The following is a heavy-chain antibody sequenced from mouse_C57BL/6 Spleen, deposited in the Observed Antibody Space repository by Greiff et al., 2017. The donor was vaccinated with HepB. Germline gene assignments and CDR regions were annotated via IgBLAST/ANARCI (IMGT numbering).Heavy chain of an antibody. V-gene: IGHV1-39*01. CDR2: INPNYGTT. CDR1: GYSFTDYN. Sequence: EVQLQQSGPELVKPGASVKISCKASGYSFTDYNMNWVKQRNVKSLEWIGVINPNYGTTSYNQKFKGQATLTVDQSSSTAYMQLNSLTSEDYAVYYGARGELRYYYAMDYWGQGTSVTVSS. CDR3: ARGELRYYYAMDY. J-gene: IGHJ4*01. D-gene: IGHD3-2*02.